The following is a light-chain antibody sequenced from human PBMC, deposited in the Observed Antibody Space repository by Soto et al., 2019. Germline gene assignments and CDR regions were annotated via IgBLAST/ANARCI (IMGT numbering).Light chain of an antibody. CDR2: GAS. CDR1: QSVASN. V-gene: IGKV3-15*01. Sequence: EIVMTQSPATLSVSPGERATLSCRASQSVASNLAWYQQKPGQAPRLLVYGASTRATGIPARISGSGSGTEFTLTISSLQSEDFAVYYCQQYNNWPITFGQGTRLEIQ. CDR3: QQYNNWPIT. J-gene: IGKJ5*01.